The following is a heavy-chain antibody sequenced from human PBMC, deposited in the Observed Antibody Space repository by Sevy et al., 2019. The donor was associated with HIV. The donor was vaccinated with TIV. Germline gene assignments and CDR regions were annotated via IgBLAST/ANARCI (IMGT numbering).Heavy chain of an antibody. J-gene: IGHJ4*02. V-gene: IGHV3-33*01. CDR3: ARDRGEILSSAFDY. D-gene: IGHD3-16*01. CDR2: IWYDGKNK. Sequence: GGSLRLSCAASGFTFNSYGMHWVRQAPGKGLEWVAVIWYDGKNKEYADSVKGRFTVSRDNSKNTLYLQMNSLRAEDTAIYYCARDRGEILSSAFDYWGQGTLVTVSS. CDR1: GFTFNSYG.